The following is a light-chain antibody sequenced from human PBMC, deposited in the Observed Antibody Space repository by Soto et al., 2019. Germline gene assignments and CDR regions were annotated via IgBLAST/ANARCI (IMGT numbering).Light chain of an antibody. CDR2: GAS. CDR1: ESVNSKN. Sequence: ELVLTQSPGTLSLSPGERATLSCRASESVNSKNLAWYQHKPGQPPRLLIYGASNRATGIPDRFSGSGSGTDFTLTISRLEPEDFAAYYCQQCGTSPLTFGGGTKVEI. V-gene: IGKV3-20*01. J-gene: IGKJ4*01. CDR3: QQCGTSPLT.